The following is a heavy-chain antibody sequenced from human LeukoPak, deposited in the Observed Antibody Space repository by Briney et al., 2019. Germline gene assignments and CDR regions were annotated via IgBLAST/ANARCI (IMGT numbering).Heavy chain of an antibody. V-gene: IGHV4-4*07. D-gene: IGHD3-10*01. Sequence: PSETLSLTCTVSGGSISSYYWSWIRQPAGKGLEWIGRIYTSGSTNYNASLKSGGTISVDTCKNQFSLKLSSVTAADTAVYYCAREVPRVRGVFDYWGQGTLVTVSS. CDR2: IYTSGST. J-gene: IGHJ4*02. CDR1: GGSISSYY. CDR3: AREVPRVRGVFDY.